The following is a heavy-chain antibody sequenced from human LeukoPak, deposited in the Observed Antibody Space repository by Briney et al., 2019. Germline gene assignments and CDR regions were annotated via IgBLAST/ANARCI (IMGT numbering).Heavy chain of an antibody. J-gene: IGHJ3*02. CDR3: VKGGQWLAQAYGFDI. CDR2: ISTNGGST. D-gene: IGHD6-19*01. V-gene: IGHV3-64D*06. CDR1: GFTFSIYA. Sequence: GGSLRLSCSAAGFTFSIYAMHCVRQAPGKGLEYVSGISTNGGSTYYADSVKGRFTISRDNSQHTLYLQMSSLRPEDTAVYYYVKGGQWLAQAYGFDIWGQGTMVTVSS.